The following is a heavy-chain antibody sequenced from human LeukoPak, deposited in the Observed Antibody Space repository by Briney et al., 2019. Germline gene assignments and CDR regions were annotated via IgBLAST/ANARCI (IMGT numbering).Heavy chain of an antibody. J-gene: IGHJ4*02. CDR3: ARGRYCDSTSCQRFDS. V-gene: IGHV5-51*01. CDR2: IYPGNSET. D-gene: IGHD2-2*01. CDR1: GYTFTGYW. Sequence: GESLKISCKGAGYTFTGYWVAWARQMPGKGLEWMGIIYPGNSETRYSPSVQGQVTISVNNSITTAYLQWSSLKASDTAMYYCARGRYCDSTSCQRFDSWGQGTLVTVSS.